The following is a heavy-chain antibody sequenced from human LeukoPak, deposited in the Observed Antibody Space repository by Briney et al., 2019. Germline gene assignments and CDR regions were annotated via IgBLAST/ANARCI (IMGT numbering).Heavy chain of an antibody. Sequence: SETLSLTCTVSRGAISSYYWNWIRQPPGKGLEWMGYIYYSGGTNYNPSLKSRVTMSVDTSKNQFSLKVNSVTAADTAVYYCATSSPAGYFQYWGQGTLVTVSS. J-gene: IGHJ1*01. CDR2: IYYSGGT. CDR3: ATSSPAGYFQY. V-gene: IGHV4-59*01. CDR1: RGAISSYY.